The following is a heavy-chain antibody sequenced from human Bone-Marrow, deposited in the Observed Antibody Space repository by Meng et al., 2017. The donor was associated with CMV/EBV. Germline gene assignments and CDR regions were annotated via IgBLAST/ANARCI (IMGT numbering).Heavy chain of an antibody. D-gene: IGHD5-18*01. Sequence: GSLRLSCAMYDGSFSGYYWTWIRQPPGKGLEWIGEINHGGSTNYNPSLKSRVTISVDTSKNQSSLKLSSVIAADTAVYYCARGYLMDTAMGPHFDYWGQGTLVTVSS. J-gene: IGHJ4*02. V-gene: IGHV4-34*01. CDR3: ARGYLMDTAMGPHFDY. CDR1: DGSFSGYY. CDR2: INHGGST.